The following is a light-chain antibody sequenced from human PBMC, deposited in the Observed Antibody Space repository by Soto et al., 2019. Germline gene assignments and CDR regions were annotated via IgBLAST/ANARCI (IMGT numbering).Light chain of an antibody. Sequence: EIVMTQSPATLSVSPGARATLSCRASQSVSNNLAWYQKKPGQAPRLLIYGASTRATGIPARFSGSGSGTEFTLTISSLQSEDFAFYYCQQYNNWWTFGQGTRVDIK. V-gene: IGKV3-15*01. CDR2: GAS. J-gene: IGKJ1*01. CDR3: QQYNNWWT. CDR1: QSVSNN.